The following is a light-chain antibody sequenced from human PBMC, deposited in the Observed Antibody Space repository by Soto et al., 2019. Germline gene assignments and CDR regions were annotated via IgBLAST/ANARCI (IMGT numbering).Light chain of an antibody. CDR3: HNYNSVPVT. Sequence: DIQMTQSPSSLSASVGDRVTITCRASQGISDYLAWHQQKPGAAPKLLIYAASTLNPGVPSRFSGSGSGTYFTLTISSLQPEDVATYYCHNYNSVPVTFGGGTKVEIK. CDR2: AAS. J-gene: IGKJ4*01. V-gene: IGKV1-27*01. CDR1: QGISDY.